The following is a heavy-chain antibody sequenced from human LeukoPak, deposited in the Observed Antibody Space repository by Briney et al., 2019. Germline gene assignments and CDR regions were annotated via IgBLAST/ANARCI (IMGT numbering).Heavy chain of an antibody. CDR2: VNHSGST. CDR3: ARGGGTYGGHGIVAY. CDR1: GASFSGNY. D-gene: IGHD4-23*01. Sequence: SETLSLTCAVYGASFSGNYWSWIRQPPGKGLEWIGEVNHSGSTNYNPCLKSRVTISVDTSNNQFSLKLNSVTAADTAVYYCARGGGTYGGHGIVAYWGQGTLVTVSS. J-gene: IGHJ4*02. V-gene: IGHV4-34*01.